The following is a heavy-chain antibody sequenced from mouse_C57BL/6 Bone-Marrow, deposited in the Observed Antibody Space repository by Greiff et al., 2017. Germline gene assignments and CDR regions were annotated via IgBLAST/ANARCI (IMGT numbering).Heavy chain of an antibody. V-gene: IGHV1-61*01. CDR2: IYPSDSET. D-gene: IGHD1-1*01. J-gene: IGHJ4*01. Sequence: QVQLQQPGAELVRPGSSVKLSCKASGYTFTSYWMDWVKQRPGQGLEWIGNIYPSDSETHYNQKFKDKATLTVDKSSSTAYMQLSSLTSEDSAVXYCARITTGYYYAMDYWGQGTSVTVSS. CDR3: ARITTGYYYAMDY. CDR1: GYTFTSYW.